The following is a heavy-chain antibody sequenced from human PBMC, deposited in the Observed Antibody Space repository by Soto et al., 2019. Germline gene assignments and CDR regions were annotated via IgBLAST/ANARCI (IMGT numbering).Heavy chain of an antibody. J-gene: IGHJ4*02. Sequence: QVQLQQWGTRLLKPSETLSLTCAVFGESFSGHYWSWIRQTPGKGLEWIGEIEHGGSTNYNPSLKCRVRMSVDTTSKQFSLRLNSVLAADTAVYYCARAPIVRGVPLDFDYWGQGTLVTVSS. CDR2: IEHGGST. CDR3: ARAPIVRGVPLDFDY. V-gene: IGHV4-34*02. CDR1: GESFSGHY. D-gene: IGHD3-10*01.